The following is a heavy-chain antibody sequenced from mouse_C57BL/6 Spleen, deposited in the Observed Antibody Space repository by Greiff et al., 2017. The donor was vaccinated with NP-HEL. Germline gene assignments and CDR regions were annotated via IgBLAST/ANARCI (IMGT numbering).Heavy chain of an antibody. CDR2: INPNNGGT. CDR3: ARRGRILLPYYFDY. V-gene: IGHV1-18*01. CDR1: GYTFTDYN. Sequence: EVQLQQSGPELVKPGASVKIPCKASGYTFTDYNMDWVKQSHGKSLEWIGDINPNNGGTIYNQKFKGKATLTVDKSSSTAYMELRSLTSEDTAVYYCARRGRILLPYYFDYWGQGTTLTVSS. D-gene: IGHD1-1*01. J-gene: IGHJ2*01.